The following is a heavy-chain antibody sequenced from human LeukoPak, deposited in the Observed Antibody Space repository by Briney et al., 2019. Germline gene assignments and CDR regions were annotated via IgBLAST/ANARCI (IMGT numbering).Heavy chain of an antibody. Sequence: PGGSLRLSCAASGFTFTNYAMTWVRQAPGKGLEWVSSINNRGDTTYYADSVKGRFTISRDNSKNTLYLQMNSLRADDTAVYFCANGGGANPFDYWGQGTLVTVSS. D-gene: IGHD4/OR15-4a*01. V-gene: IGHV3-23*01. CDR2: INNRGDTT. CDR1: GFTFTNYA. J-gene: IGHJ4*02. CDR3: ANGGGANPFDY.